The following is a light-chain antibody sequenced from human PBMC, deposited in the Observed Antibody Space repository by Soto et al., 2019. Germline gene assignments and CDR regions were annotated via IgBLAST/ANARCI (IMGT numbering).Light chain of an antibody. V-gene: IGKV3-15*01. Sequence: EIVMTQSLATLSVSPGERATLSCRASQSVSSNLAWYQQKPGQGPRLLIYGASTRATGIPARFSGSGSGTEFTLTISSLQSEDFAVYYCQQYNNWPPWTFGQGTKVEIK. CDR2: GAS. CDR1: QSVSSN. J-gene: IGKJ1*01. CDR3: QQYNNWPPWT.